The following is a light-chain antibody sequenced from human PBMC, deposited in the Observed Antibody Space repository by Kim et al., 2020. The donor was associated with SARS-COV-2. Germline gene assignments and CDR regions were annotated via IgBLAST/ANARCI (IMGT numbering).Light chain of an antibody. CDR1: QSLSSN. Sequence: VSPGERATPSCRASQSLSSNLAWYQQKPGQAPRLLIYGGSTRATGIADRFSGSGSGTEFTLTISSLQSEDFAVYYCQQYNGWPLTFGGGTKVDIK. J-gene: IGKJ4*01. CDR3: QQYNGWPLT. V-gene: IGKV3-15*01. CDR2: GGS.